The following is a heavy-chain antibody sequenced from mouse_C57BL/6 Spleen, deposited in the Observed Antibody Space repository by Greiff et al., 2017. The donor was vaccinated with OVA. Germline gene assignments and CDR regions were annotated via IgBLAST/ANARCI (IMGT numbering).Heavy chain of an antibody. J-gene: IGHJ4*01. CDR1: GYTFTSYW. Sequence: QVQLQQSGAELVMPGASVKLSCKASGYTFTSYWMHWVKQRPGQGLEWIGEIDPSDSYTNYNQKFKGKSTLTVDKSSSTAYMQLSSLTSEDSAVYYCASSYRLDYWGQGTSVTVSS. D-gene: IGHD6-5*01. CDR2: IDPSDSYT. CDR3: ASSYRLDY. V-gene: IGHV1-69*01.